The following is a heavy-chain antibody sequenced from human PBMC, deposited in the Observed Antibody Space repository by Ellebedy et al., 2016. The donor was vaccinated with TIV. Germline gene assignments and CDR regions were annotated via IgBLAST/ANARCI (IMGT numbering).Heavy chain of an antibody. V-gene: IGHV2-26*01. CDR2: IFSNDDK. D-gene: IGHD6-19*01. CDR3: ARIHELVWSSAWPYYFDY. Sequence: SGPTLGKPTQTLTLTCTFSGFSLNTDGVGVGWIRQPPGKALEWLAHIFSNDDKSYSTSLKSRVTISKDTSKSQVVLTMSNMDPEDTATYYCARIHELVWSSAWPYYFDYWGQGTLVTVSS. CDR1: GFSLNTDGVG. J-gene: IGHJ4*02.